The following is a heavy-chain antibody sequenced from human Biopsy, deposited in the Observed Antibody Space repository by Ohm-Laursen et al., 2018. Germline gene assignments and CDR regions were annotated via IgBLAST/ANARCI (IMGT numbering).Heavy chain of an antibody. Sequence: SQTLSLTCTVSGGSISSGGSYWSWIRQRPGKGLEWIGYIFNSANTYYNPSLKNLITISGDKSKNQFSLKLNSVNAADQAVYYCARGDYFDSNGYLWFDPWGQGTLVTVSS. V-gene: IGHV4-31*01. CDR1: GGSISSGGSY. CDR2: IFNSANT. CDR3: ARGDYFDSNGYLWFDP. J-gene: IGHJ5*02. D-gene: IGHD3-22*01.